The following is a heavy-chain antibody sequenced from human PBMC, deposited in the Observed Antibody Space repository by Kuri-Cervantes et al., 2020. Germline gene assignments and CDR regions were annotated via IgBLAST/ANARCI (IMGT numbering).Heavy chain of an antibody. J-gene: IGHJ4*02. V-gene: IGHV4-30-2*03. CDR3: ARPSSWYYFDY. D-gene: IGHD6-13*01. Sequence: LRLSCAVSGGSISSGGYSWSWIRQPPGKGLEWIGYIYHSGSTYYNPSLKSRVTISVDTSKNQFSLKLSSVTAADTAVYYCARPSSWYYFDYWGQGTLVTVSS. CDR2: IYHSGST. CDR1: GGSISSGGYS.